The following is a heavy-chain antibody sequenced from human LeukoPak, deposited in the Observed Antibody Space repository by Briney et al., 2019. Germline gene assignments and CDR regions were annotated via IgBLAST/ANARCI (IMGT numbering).Heavy chain of an antibody. V-gene: IGHV1-18*01. CDR3: ARYYYDSSGYPGPFDY. D-gene: IGHD3-22*01. CDR1: GYTFTSYG. J-gene: IGHJ4*02. Sequence: GASVKVSCKASGYTFTSYGISWVRQAPGQGLEWMGWISAYNGNTNYAQKLQGRVTMTTDTSTSTAYMELRSLRSDDTAVYYCARYYYDSSGYPGPFDYWGQGTLVTVSS. CDR2: ISAYNGNT.